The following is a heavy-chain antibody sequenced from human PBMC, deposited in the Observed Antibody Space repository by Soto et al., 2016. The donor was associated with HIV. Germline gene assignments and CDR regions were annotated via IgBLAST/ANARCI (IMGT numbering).Heavy chain of an antibody. J-gene: IGHJ6*03. V-gene: IGHV1-2*02. CDR3: ARDPYYYDNSGAFYYFYMDV. CDR1: GYTFTAHN. D-gene: IGHD3-22*01. Sequence: QVQLVQSGAEVKKPGASVKVSCKASGYTFTAHNMHWVRQAPGQGLEWMGWINPNSGGTNYAQKFQGRVTMTRDTSINTAYVELSRLRSDDTAVYYCARDPYYYDNSGAFYYFYMDVWGKGTTVTVSS. CDR2: INPNSGGT.